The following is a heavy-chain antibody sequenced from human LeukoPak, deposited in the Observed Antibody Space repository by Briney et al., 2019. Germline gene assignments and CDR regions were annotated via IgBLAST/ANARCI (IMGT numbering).Heavy chain of an antibody. Sequence: ASVKVSCKASGYTFTSYGISWVRQAPGQGLEWMGWISAYNGNTNYAQKLQGRVTVTTDTSTSTAYLELRSLRSDDTAVYYCARDRATYPLDIWGQGTMVTVSS. CDR3: ARDRATYPLDI. D-gene: IGHD3-10*01. V-gene: IGHV1-18*01. J-gene: IGHJ3*02. CDR1: GYTFTSYG. CDR2: ISAYNGNT.